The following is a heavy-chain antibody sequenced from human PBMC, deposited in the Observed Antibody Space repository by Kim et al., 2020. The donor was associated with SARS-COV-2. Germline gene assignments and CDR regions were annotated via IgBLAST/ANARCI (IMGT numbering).Heavy chain of an antibody. J-gene: IGHJ4*02. V-gene: IGHV1-2*02. CDR3: ARGVPPDY. CDR2: NGGT. Sequence: NGGTHYAQSFQGRVTMTRDTSISAAYMGMRSLRSDVTAVYFCARGVPPDYWGQGTLVTVSS.